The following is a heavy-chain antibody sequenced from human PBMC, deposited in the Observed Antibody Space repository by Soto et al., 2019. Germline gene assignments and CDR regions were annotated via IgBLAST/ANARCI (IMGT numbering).Heavy chain of an antibody. J-gene: IGHJ4*02. CDR3: ARVGGYYYDSSGYLDY. V-gene: IGHV4-59*01. CDR1: GGSISSYY. D-gene: IGHD3-22*01. CDR2: IYYSGST. Sequence: LSLTCTVSGGSISSYYWSWIRQPPGKGLEWIGYIYYSGSTNYNPSLKSRVTISVDTSKNQFSLKLSSVTAADTAVYYCARVGGYYYDSSGYLDYWGQGTLVTVSS.